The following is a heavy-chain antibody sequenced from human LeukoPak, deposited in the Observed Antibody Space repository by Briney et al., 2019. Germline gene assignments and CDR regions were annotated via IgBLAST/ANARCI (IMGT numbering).Heavy chain of an antibody. V-gene: IGHV1-8*01. Sequence: ASVKVSCKASGYTFTSYDINWVRQATGQGLEWMGWMNPNSGNTGYAQKFQGRVTMTRNTSISTAYMELSSLRSEDTAVYYCARGPGEQHPFDYWGQGTLVTVSS. CDR2: MNPNSGNT. D-gene: IGHD3-16*01. J-gene: IGHJ4*02. CDR1: GYTFTSYD. CDR3: ARGPGEQHPFDY.